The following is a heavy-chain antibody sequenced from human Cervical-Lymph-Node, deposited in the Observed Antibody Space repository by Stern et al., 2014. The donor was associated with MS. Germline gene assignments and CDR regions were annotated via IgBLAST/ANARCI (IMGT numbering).Heavy chain of an antibody. CDR1: GASITDGTYY. Sequence: QVQLVESGPGLVRTSQTLSLTCAVSGASITDGTYYWSWIRQHPGKGLEWIGVIYYSGNTYYNPSLKSRVTIAVDTSKNQFALKLSSVTAADTAVYYCARPFGIQLGYNWFDPWGQGTLVTVSS. D-gene: IGHD1-1*01. CDR3: ARPFGIQLGYNWFDP. V-gene: IGHV4-31*11. J-gene: IGHJ5*02. CDR2: IYYSGNT.